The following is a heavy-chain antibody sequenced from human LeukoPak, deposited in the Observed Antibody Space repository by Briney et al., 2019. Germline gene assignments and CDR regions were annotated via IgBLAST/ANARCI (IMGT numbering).Heavy chain of an antibody. CDR2: INPNSGGT. V-gene: IGHV1-2*02. CDR1: GYTFTGYY. Sequence: ASVKVSCKASGYTFTGYYMHWVRQAPGQGLEWMGWINPNSGGTNYAQKFQGRVTMTRDTSISTAYMELSRLRSDDTAVYYCARLYYDSSGYYFEDDYWGQGTLVTVSS. CDR3: ARLYYDSSGYYFEDDY. D-gene: IGHD3-22*01. J-gene: IGHJ4*02.